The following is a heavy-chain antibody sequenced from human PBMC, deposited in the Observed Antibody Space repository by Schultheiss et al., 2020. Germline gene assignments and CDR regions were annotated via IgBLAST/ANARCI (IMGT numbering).Heavy chain of an antibody. V-gene: IGHV1-8*01. CDR3: ASGLLWFGELLGDAFDI. D-gene: IGHD3-10*01. CDR2: MNPKSGNT. CDR1: GYTFTSYD. J-gene: IGHJ3*02. Sequence: ASVKVSCKASGYTFTSYDINWVRQATGQGLEWMGWMNPKSGNTGYAQKFQGRVTMTRNTSISTAYMELSSLRSEDTAVYYCASGLLWFGELLGDAFDIWGQGTMVTVSS.